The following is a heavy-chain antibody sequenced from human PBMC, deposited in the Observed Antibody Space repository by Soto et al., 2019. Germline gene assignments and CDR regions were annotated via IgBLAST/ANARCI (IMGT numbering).Heavy chain of an antibody. CDR2: ISSGGTTT. D-gene: IGHD3-9*01. CDR3: AREGGSIGGWLGRKFAS. J-gene: IGHJ4*02. Sequence: DVELLESGGDLVQPGGSLRLSCAASGFTFSTHAMSWVRQAPGKGLEWVSSISSGGTTTFYAASVEVRFTISRDKSKNTLYLQMNSLRADDTAVYYCAREGGSIGGWLGRKFASWGQGTQVTVSS. V-gene: IGHV3-23*01. CDR1: GFTFSTHA.